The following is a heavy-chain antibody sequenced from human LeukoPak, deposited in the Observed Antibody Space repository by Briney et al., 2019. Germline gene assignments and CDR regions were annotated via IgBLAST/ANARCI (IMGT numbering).Heavy chain of an antibody. CDR1: GFTFSDYY. CDR2: ISSSGSTI. D-gene: IGHD3-22*01. J-gene: IGHJ4*02. Sequence: GGSLRLSCAASGFTFSDYYMSWIRQAPGKGLEWVSYISSSGSTIYYADSVKGRFTISRDNAKNSLYLQMNSLRAEDTAVYYCARVSRTYYYDSSGYYFDYWGQGTLVTVSS. V-gene: IGHV3-11*04. CDR3: ARVSRTYYYDSSGYYFDY.